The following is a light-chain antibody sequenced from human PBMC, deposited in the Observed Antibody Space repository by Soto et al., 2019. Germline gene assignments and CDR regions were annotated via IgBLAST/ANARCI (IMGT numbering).Light chain of an antibody. J-gene: IGLJ2*01. CDR3: SSYTSTSTVV. Sequence: QSALTQPASVSGSPGQSITISCTGTSSDVGRYNYVSWYQQHPGKAPKLMIYEVTHRPSGVSNRFSGSKSANTASLTISGLQAEDEADYYCSSYTSTSTVVFGGGTKLTVL. V-gene: IGLV2-14*01. CDR1: SSDVGRYNY. CDR2: EVT.